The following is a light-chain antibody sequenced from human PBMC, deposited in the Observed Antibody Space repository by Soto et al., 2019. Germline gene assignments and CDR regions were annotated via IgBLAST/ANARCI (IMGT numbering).Light chain of an antibody. CDR3: QQYNSYSYT. Sequence: DIQMTQSPSTLSASVGDRVTITCRASQSISSWFAWYQQKPGTAPKLLIYDASSLESGVPSRFSGSGSGTEFTLTISSLQPDDFATYYGQQYNSYSYTFGQGTKLEIK. CDR2: DAS. J-gene: IGKJ2*01. V-gene: IGKV1-5*01. CDR1: QSISSW.